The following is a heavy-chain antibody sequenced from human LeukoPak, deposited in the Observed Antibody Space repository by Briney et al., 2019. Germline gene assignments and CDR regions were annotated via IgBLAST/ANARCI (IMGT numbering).Heavy chain of an antibody. CDR3: AKAKTIVGTFGFDY. D-gene: IGHD2/OR15-2a*01. V-gene: IGHV1-2*06. Sequence: VSVKVPCKASGYTFTDYYMHWVRQAPGQGLEWVGRINPNSGGTNYAQKFQGRVTMTRDTSISTAYMELTRLTSDDTAVYYCAKAKTIVGTFGFDYWGQGTLVTVSS. CDR1: GYTFTDYY. J-gene: IGHJ4*02. CDR2: INPNSGGT.